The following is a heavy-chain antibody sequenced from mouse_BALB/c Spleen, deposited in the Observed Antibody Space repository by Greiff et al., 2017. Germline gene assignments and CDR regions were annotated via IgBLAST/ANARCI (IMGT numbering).Heavy chain of an antibody. J-gene: IGHJ4*01. CDR3: ASTMITTSAMDY. V-gene: IGHV5-17*02. Sequence: DVHLVESGGGLVQPGGSRKLSCAASGFTFSSFGMHWVRQAPEKGLEWVAYISSGSSTIYYADTVKGRFTISRDNPKNTLFLQMTSLRSEDTAMYYCASTMITTSAMDYWGQGTSVTVSS. CDR2: ISSGSSTI. D-gene: IGHD2-4*01. CDR1: GFTFSSFG.